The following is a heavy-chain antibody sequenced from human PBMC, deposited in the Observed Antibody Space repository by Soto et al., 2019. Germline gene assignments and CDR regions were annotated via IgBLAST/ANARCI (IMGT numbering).Heavy chain of an antibody. V-gene: IGHV4-38-2*01. J-gene: IGHJ5*02. Sequence: SETLSLTCAVSGYSISTGYYWGWIRQPPGKGLEWIGSIYHSGSTYYNPSLKSRVTISVDTSKNQFSLNLSSVTAADTAVYYCARSSYYDTSGYLNWFDPWGQGTLVTVSS. CDR1: GYSISTGYY. CDR2: IYHSGST. CDR3: ARSSYYDTSGYLNWFDP. D-gene: IGHD3-22*01.